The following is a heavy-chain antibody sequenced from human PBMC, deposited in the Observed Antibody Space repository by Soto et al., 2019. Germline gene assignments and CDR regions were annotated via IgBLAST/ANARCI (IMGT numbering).Heavy chain of an antibody. Sequence: EVQLLESGGGLVQPGGSLRLSCAASGFTFSSYAMSWVRQAPGKGLEWVSGISGSGGSTYYADSVKGRFTISRDNSKNALYLQMNSLRAEDTAVYSCAKDLISGEGDYFDDWGQGNLVTVSS. CDR1: GFTFSSYA. D-gene: IGHD6-19*01. V-gene: IGHV3-23*01. CDR3: AKDLISGEGDYFDD. CDR2: ISGSGGST. J-gene: IGHJ4*02.